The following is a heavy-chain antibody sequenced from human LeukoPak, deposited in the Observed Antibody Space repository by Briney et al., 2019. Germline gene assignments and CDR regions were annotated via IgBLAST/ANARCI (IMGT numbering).Heavy chain of an antibody. V-gene: IGHV5-51*01. CDR2: IYPGDSDT. Sequence: GESLKISCKGSGHSFTSYWIGWVRQMPGKGLEWMGIIYPGDSDTRYSPSFQGQVTISADKSISTAYPQWSSLKASDTAMYYCARQHSSSTFDIWGQGTMVTVSS. CDR3: ARQHSSSTFDI. D-gene: IGHD2-2*01. J-gene: IGHJ3*02. CDR1: GHSFTSYW.